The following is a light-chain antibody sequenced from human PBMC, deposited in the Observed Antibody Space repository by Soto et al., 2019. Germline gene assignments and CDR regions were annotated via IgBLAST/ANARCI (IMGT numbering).Light chain of an antibody. J-gene: IGLJ1*01. V-gene: IGLV2-14*01. CDR2: DVS. CDR1: SSDVGGYSY. CDR3: DSYTTSSTYV. Sequence: ALTQPASVSGSPGQSIAISCTGTSSDVGGYSYVSWYQQQPGKAPKLVISDVSNRPSGVSDRFSGSKSGNTASLTISGLQTEDEADYYCDSYTTSSTYVFGTGTKVTVL.